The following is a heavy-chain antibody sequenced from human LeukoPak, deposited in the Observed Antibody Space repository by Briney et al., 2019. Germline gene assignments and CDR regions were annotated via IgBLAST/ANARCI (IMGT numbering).Heavy chain of an antibody. CDR1: GYTFTSYA. CDR2: INAGNGNT. CDR3: ARDPRYLRYDSDNNAYPYY. D-gene: IGHD3-22*01. V-gene: IGHV1-3*01. Sequence: ASVKVSCKASGYTFTSYAMHWVRQAPGQRLEWMGWINAGNGNTKYSQKFQGRVTITRDTSASTAYMELSSLRSEDTAIYYCARDPRYLRYDSDNNAYPYYWGQGTLVTVSS. J-gene: IGHJ4*02.